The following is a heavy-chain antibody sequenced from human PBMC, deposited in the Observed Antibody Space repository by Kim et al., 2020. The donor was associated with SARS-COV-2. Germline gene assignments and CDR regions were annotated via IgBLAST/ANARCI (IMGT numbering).Heavy chain of an antibody. CDR3: AKDLWAAAGYYYYYYGMDV. CDR2: ISYDGSNK. D-gene: IGHD6-13*01. CDR1: GFTFSSYG. V-gene: IGHV3-30*18. J-gene: IGHJ6*02. Sequence: GGSLRLSCAASGFTFSSYGMHWVRQAPGKGLEWVAVISYDGSNKYYADSVKGRFTISRDNSKNTLYLQMNSLRAEDTAVYYCAKDLWAAAGYYYYYYGMDVWGQGTTVTVSS.